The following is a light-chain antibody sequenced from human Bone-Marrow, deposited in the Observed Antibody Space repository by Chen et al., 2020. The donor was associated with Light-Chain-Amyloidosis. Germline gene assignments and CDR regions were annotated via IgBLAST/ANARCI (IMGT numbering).Light chain of an antibody. Sequence: SYELTQPPSVSVSPGQTARITCSGDDLPTKYAYWYQQQPGQAPVLVIHRDTERPSGSSERFSGCSSGTTATLTIIGVQAEDEADDHCQSADSSGTDEVIFGGGTKLTVL. V-gene: IGLV3-25*03. J-gene: IGLJ2*01. CDR2: RDT. CDR3: QSADSSGTDEVI. CDR1: DLPTKY.